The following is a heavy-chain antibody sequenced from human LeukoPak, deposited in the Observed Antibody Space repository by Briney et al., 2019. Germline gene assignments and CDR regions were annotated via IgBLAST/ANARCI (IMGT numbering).Heavy chain of an antibody. CDR1: GFTFSSYS. Sequence: GGSLRLSCAASGFTFSSYSMNWVRQAPGKGLEWISYISSDSITIYYTDSLKGRFTISRDNAKNSLYLQMSSLRVEDTAVYYCAREHGSAWPIDFDYRGQGTLVTVSS. V-gene: IGHV3-48*01. CDR2: ISSDSITI. CDR3: AREHGSAWPIDFDY. D-gene: IGHD6-19*01. J-gene: IGHJ4*02.